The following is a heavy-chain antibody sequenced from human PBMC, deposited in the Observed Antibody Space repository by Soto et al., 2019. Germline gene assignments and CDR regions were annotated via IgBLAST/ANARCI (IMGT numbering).Heavy chain of an antibody. V-gene: IGHV1-69*12. CDR1: GGTFSTYA. D-gene: IGHD5-18*01. CDR3: ASGIQLWLRRINNGYSG. CDR2: IIPMFGTA. J-gene: IGHJ4*02. Sequence: QVQLVQSGAEVKKPESSVKVSCKAPGGTFSTYATSWVRQAPGQGLEWMGGIIPMFGTANYAQSFQDRVTITADESTNTGYMELSRLRSEDTAVYFCASGIQLWLRRINNGYSGWGQGTLVTVSS.